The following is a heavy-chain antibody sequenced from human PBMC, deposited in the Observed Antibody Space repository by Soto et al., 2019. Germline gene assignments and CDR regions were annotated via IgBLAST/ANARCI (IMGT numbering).Heavy chain of an antibody. CDR3: AREPATAKPEGVDF. J-gene: IGHJ4*02. CDR2: INPNSGGT. CDR1: GYTFSDYY. D-gene: IGHD1-1*01. V-gene: IGHV1-2*02. Sequence: ASVQVACKASGYTFSDYYIHWVRQAPGQGLEWMGWINPNSGGTKYAPKFQGGVTMTRDTSITTAYMELSRLRSGDTAVYYCAREPATAKPEGVDFWGQGTLVTVSS.